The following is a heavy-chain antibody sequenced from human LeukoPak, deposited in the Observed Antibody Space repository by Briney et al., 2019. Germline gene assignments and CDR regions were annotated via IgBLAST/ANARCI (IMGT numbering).Heavy chain of an antibody. CDR3: ARRPRLSDAFDI. CDR1: GGTFGSYA. Sequence: SVKVSCKASGGTFGSYAISWVRQAPGQGLEWMGGIIPIFGTANYAQKFQGRVTITADESTSTAYMELSSLRSEDTAVYYCARRPRLSDAFDIWGQGTMVTVSS. CDR2: IIPIFGTA. D-gene: IGHD4/OR15-4a*01. V-gene: IGHV1-69*13. J-gene: IGHJ3*02.